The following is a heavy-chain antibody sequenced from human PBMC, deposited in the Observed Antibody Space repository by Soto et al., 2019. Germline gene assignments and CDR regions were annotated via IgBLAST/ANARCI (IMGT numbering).Heavy chain of an antibody. CDR1: GFTFSDYY. CDR2: VSSDGSPM. V-gene: IGHV3-11*01. CDR3: ARYCRSRRCVLYPSSHGMDV. J-gene: IGHJ6*02. Sequence: GGTLRLSCAASGFTFSDYYMSWIRQAPGKGLEWISYVSSDGSPMYYADSVKGRFTISRDNAKKSLYLQMNSLRAEDTAVYYCARYCRSRRCVLYPSSHGMDVWGRGTTVTVSS. D-gene: IGHD2-2*01.